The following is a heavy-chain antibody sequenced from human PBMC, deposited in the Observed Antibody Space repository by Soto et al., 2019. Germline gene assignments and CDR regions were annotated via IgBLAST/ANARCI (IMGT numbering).Heavy chain of an antibody. D-gene: IGHD2-2*01. CDR1: GYTFTNYA. Sequence: ASVKVSCKASGYTFTNYAMRWVRQAPGQRLDWMGWINPGNGNTKYSQRFQGRVTITRDTSASTAYMELSSVRSEDSAVYYCARAPLAPAAMGYNWFDPWGQGTLVTVSS. V-gene: IGHV1-3*01. CDR3: ARAPLAPAAMGYNWFDP. J-gene: IGHJ5*02. CDR2: INPGNGNT.